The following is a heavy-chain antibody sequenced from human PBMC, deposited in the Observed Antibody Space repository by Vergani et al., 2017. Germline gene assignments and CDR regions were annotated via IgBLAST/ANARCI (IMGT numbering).Heavy chain of an antibody. J-gene: IGHJ4*02. V-gene: IGHV4-30-2*01. CDR3: ARGGRPGVDSGSYLYYFDY. D-gene: IGHD1-26*01. CDR1: GHSITNGGFS. CDR2: IFPSGNS. Sequence: QLQLQESGSGLVKPSQTLSLTCAVSGHSITNGGFSWNWIRQPPGKGPEWIGYIFPSGNSDYNPSLKNRVSISLDKSKNQFSLWVNSVTAADTAVYFCARGGRPGVDSGSYLYYFDYWGQGTLVTVSS.